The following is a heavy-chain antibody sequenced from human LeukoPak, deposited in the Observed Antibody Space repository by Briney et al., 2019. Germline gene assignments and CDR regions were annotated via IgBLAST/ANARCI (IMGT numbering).Heavy chain of an antibody. V-gene: IGHV3-30*04. CDR3: ARDFLAFLYGDYRGYIDY. CDR1: GFSFSSYA. J-gene: IGHJ4*02. Sequence: PGRSLRLSCAASGFSFSSYALHWVRQAPGKGLEWVAVISYDGSNIYYADSVKGRFTISRDKSKNTLYLQMNSLRDEDTAVYYCARDFLAFLYGDYRGYIDYWGQGTLVPSPQ. D-gene: IGHD4-17*01. CDR2: ISYDGSNI.